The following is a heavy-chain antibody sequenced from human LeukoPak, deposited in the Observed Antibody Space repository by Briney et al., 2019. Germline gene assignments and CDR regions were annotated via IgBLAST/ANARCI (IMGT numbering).Heavy chain of an antibody. CDR3: AKGATSCSSTSCPDTFDI. CDR2: IWYGESNK. CDR1: GFTFSNYG. Sequence: GRSLRPSCAASGFTFSNYGMNWVRQAPGKGLEWVAVIWYGESNKYYADSVKGRFTISRDNSKNTLYLQMNSLRAEDTAVYYCAKGATSCSSTSCPDTFDIWGQGTMVTVSS. J-gene: IGHJ3*02. D-gene: IGHD2-2*01. V-gene: IGHV3-30*18.